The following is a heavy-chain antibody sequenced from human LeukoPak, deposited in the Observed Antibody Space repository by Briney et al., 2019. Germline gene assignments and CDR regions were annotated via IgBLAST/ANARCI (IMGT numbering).Heavy chain of an antibody. CDR1: GFTFSSNW. V-gene: IGHV3-7*03. CDR3: ARARWFDP. Sequence: GGSLRLSCATSGFTFSSNWMSWVRHAPGRGLDWVANIKPDGSAEYYAASVKGRFTVSRDNAKNSLYLQMNSLRAEDTAVYYCARARWFDPWGQGTLVTVSS. J-gene: IGHJ5*02. CDR2: IKPDGSAE.